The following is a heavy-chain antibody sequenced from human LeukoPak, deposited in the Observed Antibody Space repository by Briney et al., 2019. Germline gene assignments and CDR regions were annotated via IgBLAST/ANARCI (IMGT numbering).Heavy chain of an antibody. CDR2: FDPEDGET. D-gene: IGHD3-3*01. V-gene: IGHV1-24*01. CDR3: ATIGKITIFGVVKTRDGFDV. CDR1: GYTLSELF. J-gene: IGHJ3*01. Sequence: GASVKVSCKVSGYTLSELFIHWVRQAPGKGLEWMGGFDPEDGETIYAQKLQGRVTMTEDTSTDTAYMELSSLRSEDTAVYYCATIGKITIFGVVKTRDGFDVWGQGTMVTVSS.